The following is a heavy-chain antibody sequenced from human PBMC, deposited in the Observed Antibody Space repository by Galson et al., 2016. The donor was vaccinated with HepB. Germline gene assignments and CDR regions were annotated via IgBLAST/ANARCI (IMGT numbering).Heavy chain of an antibody. CDR1: GGTLKSYS. V-gene: IGHV1-69*13. CDR3: ARGCSSDTCHLNWCDP. Sequence: SVKVSCKASGGTLKSYSVIWVRHAPGQGLEWLGGFIPMTGTANSAQKFQCRVTITADESANTVYLELGCLKSDDTAVYYCARGCSSDTCHLNWCDPWGQGTLVTVSS. J-gene: IGHJ5*02. D-gene: IGHD3-22*01. CDR2: FIPMTGTA.